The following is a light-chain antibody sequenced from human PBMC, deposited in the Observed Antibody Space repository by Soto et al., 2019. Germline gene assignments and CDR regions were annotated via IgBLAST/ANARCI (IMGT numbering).Light chain of an antibody. V-gene: IGLV2-23*01. CDR3: CSYAGNNTLI. CDR1: SSNVGTYNL. Sequence: QSALTQPASVSGSPGQSITISCTGTSSNVGTYNLVSWYQHHPGKAPKLMIYEGSRRPSGVSYRFSGSKSGNTASLTISGLQAEDESDYYCCSYAGNNTLIFGGGTKLTFL. CDR2: EGS. J-gene: IGLJ2*01.